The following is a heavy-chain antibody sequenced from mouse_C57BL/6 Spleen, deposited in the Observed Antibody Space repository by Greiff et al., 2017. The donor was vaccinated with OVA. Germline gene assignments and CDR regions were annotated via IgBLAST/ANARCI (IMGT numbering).Heavy chain of an antibody. CDR1: GYTFTSYW. D-gene: IGHD1-1*01. Sequence: QVQLMQPGAELVRPGSSVKLSCKASGYTFTSYWMHWVKQRPIQGLEWIGNIDTSDSETHYKQKFKDKATLTEDKSSSTAYMQLSSLTSEDSAVYCCARFITTIVSDYWGKGTTLTFSS. CDR2: IDTSDSET. J-gene: IGHJ2*01. V-gene: IGHV1-52*01. CDR3: ARFITTIVSDY.